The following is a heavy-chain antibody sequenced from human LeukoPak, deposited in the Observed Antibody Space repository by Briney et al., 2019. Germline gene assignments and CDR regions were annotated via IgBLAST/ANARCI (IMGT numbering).Heavy chain of an antibody. J-gene: IGHJ4*02. Sequence: ASVKVSCKASGYTFTSYDINWVRQATGQGLEWMGWMNPNSGNTGYAQKLQGRVTMTTDTSTSTAYMELRSLRSDDTAVYYCARDTAVAGTTYYFDYWGQGTLVTVSS. CDR3: ARDTAVAGTTYYFDY. CDR2: MNPNSGNT. CDR1: GYTFTSYD. D-gene: IGHD6-19*01. V-gene: IGHV1-8*01.